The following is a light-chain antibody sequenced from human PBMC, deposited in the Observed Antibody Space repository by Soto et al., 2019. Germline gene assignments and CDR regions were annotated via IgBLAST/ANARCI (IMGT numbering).Light chain of an antibody. J-gene: IGKJ1*01. CDR3: QQYGSSPVA. V-gene: IGKV3-20*01. Sequence: EIVITQSPGTLSLYPVERATLSGRASQNVSSNLLVWYQQHPGQAPRLLIYGASTRATGIPASFSGSGSGTEFTLTISRLEPEDFAVYYCQQYGSSPVAFGQGTKVDIK. CDR2: GAS. CDR1: QNVSSNL.